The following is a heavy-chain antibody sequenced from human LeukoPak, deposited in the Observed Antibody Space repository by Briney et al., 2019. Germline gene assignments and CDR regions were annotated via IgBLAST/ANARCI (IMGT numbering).Heavy chain of an antibody. J-gene: IGHJ4*02. Sequence: GGSLRLSCADSGFTFSSYAMTWVRQTPGKGLEWVSTITGASGTTYYADSVKGRFTISRDNSKNTLFLQMNSLRAEDTAVYYCAKDARRTSGWYFFDYWGQGTLVTVSS. CDR1: GFTFSSYA. V-gene: IGHV3-23*01. CDR2: ITGASGTT. CDR3: AKDARRTSGWYFFDY. D-gene: IGHD6-19*01.